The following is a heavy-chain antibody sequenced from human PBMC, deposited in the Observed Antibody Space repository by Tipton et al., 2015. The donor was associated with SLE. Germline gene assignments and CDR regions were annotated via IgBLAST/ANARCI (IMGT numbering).Heavy chain of an antibody. Sequence: SLRLSCAASGFTFSDYYMSWIRQAPGKGLEWVSYISSSSSSTNYADSVKGRFTISRDNAKNSLYLQMNSLRAEDTAVYYCARTLRYYYDSSGYYDYWGQGTLVTVSS. J-gene: IGHJ4*02. D-gene: IGHD3-22*01. CDR2: ISSSSSST. CDR3: ARTLRYYYDSSGYYDY. CDR1: GFTFSDYY. V-gene: IGHV3-11*06.